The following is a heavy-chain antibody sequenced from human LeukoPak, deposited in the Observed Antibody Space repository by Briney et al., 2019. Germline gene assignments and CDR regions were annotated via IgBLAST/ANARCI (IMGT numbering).Heavy chain of an antibody. D-gene: IGHD2/OR15-2a*01. CDR2: IKGDETEK. CDR1: EFTFSDFG. Sequence: PGGSLRLSCAAYEFTFSDFGMNLVRQAPGKGLEWVAFIKGDETEKHYVDSLKGRFTISRDNAENSLSLQMNSLTVEDTAVYFCARGRFFYGWGIDVWGQGTTVIVSS. CDR3: ARGRFFYGWGIDV. V-gene: IGHV3-7*01. J-gene: IGHJ6*02.